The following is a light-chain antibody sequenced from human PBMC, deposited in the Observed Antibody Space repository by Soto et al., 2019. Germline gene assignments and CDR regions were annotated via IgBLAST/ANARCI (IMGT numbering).Light chain of an antibody. Sequence: DIQMTQSPSSLSASVGDRVTITCRASQSINSYLNWYQQKPGKAPKLLIYAASSLQSGVPSTFSGSGSGTVFTLTISSLQPEDFATYYCQQSYSTPITFGQGTRLEI. V-gene: IGKV1-39*01. J-gene: IGKJ5*01. CDR3: QQSYSTPIT. CDR1: QSINSY. CDR2: AAS.